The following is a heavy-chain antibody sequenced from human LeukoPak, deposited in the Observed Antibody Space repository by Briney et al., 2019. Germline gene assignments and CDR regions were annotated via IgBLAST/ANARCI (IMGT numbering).Heavy chain of an antibody. D-gene: IGHD2-8*01. CDR2: IHSSGST. J-gene: IGHJ5*01. CDR1: GGSISNYY. Sequence: SETLSLTCTVSGGSISNYYWSWIRQPAGKGLEWIGRIHSSGSTNYNPSLKSRVTISVDKTKNQFSLRLSSVIAADTAVYFCARDRCEGYCTSFDSWGQGTLVTVSS. V-gene: IGHV4-4*07. CDR3: ARDRCEGYCTSFDS.